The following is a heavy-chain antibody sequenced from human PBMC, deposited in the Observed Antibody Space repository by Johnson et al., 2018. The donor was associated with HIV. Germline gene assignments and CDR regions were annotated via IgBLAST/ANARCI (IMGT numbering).Heavy chain of an antibody. CDR3: AREEVLDAFDI. D-gene: IGHD3-10*01. CDR1: GFTFGDYA. CDR2: IYSGGST. J-gene: IGHJ3*02. Sequence: MQLVESGGGLAQPGRSLRLSCTTSGFTFGDYALSWVRQAPGKGLEWVSVIYSGGSTYYADSVKGRFTISRDNSKNTLYLQMNSLRAEDTAVYYCAREEVLDAFDIWGQGTMVT. V-gene: IGHV3-66*01.